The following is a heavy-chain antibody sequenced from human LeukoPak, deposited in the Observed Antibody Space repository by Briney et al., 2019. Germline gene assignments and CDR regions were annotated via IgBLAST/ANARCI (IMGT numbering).Heavy chain of an antibody. D-gene: IGHD3-9*01. CDR1: GGSISSSSYY. CDR3: ARRLDLLRYFG. CDR2: IYYSGST. Sequence: KTSETLSLTCTVSGGSISSSSYYWGWIRQPPGKGLEWIGSIYYSGSTYYNPSLKSRVTISVDTSKNQFSLKLSSVTAADTAVYYCARRLDLLRYFGWGQGTLVTVSS. V-gene: IGHV4-39*01. J-gene: IGHJ4*02.